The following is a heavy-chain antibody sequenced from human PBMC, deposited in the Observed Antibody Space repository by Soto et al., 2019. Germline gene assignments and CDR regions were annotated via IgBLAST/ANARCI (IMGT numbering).Heavy chain of an antibody. CDR3: ARDSHCSGGSCYDSNWFDP. Sequence: SETLSLTCAVYGGSFSGYYWSWTRQPPGKGLEWIGEINHSGSTNYNPSLKSRVTISVETSKNQFSLKLSSVTAADTAVYYCARDSHCSGGSCYDSNWFDPWGQGTLVTVS. CDR2: INHSGST. V-gene: IGHV4-34*01. J-gene: IGHJ5*02. CDR1: GGSFSGYY. D-gene: IGHD2-15*01.